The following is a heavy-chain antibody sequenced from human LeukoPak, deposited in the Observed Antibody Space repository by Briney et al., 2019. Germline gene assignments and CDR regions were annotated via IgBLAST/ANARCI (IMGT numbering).Heavy chain of an antibody. CDR3: AKAHDYGDYAGFDY. CDR2: ISGSGGST. D-gene: IGHD4-17*01. V-gene: IGHV3-23*01. Sequence: GGSLRLSCAASGFTFSSYAMSWVRQAPGKGLEWVSAISGSGGSTYYADSVKGRFTISRDSAKTSLYLQINNLRAEDTALYYCAKAHDYGDYAGFDYWGQGTLVSVSS. J-gene: IGHJ4*02. CDR1: GFTFSSYA.